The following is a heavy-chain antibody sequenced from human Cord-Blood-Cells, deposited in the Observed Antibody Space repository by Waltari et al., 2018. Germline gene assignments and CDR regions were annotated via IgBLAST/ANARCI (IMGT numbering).Heavy chain of an antibody. CDR2: TYDRSKWYN. J-gene: IGHJ3*02. CDR1: GDSVSSYSPA. CDR3: ARDIAAAGDAFDI. Sequence: VQLQQSGPGLVQPSQSLSLICAISGDSVSSYSPAWTWIRQYQSRGLEWLGRTYDRSKWYNEYAGYVKIRITTNPDASKDQFSLQLNSVTPEDTAVYYCARDIAAAGDAFDIWGQGTIVTVSS. D-gene: IGHD6-13*01. V-gene: IGHV6-1*01.